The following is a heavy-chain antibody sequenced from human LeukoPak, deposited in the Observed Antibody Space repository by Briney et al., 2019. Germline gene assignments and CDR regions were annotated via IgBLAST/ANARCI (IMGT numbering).Heavy chain of an antibody. CDR3: ARADSSGFVDY. J-gene: IGHJ4*02. V-gene: IGHV3-23*01. Sequence: PGGSLRLSCAASGFTFSSYAMSWVRQAPGKGLEWVSGISGSGGSTYYADSVKGRFTISRDDSKNTAYLQMNSLKTEDTAVYYCARADSSGFVDYWGQGTLVTVSS. D-gene: IGHD6-19*01. CDR2: ISGSGGST. CDR1: GFTFSSYA.